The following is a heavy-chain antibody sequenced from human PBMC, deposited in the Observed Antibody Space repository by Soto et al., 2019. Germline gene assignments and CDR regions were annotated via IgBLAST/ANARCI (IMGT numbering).Heavy chain of an antibody. CDR1: GFTFSSYA. Sequence: EVQLLESGGALVQPGGSLRLSCAASGFTFSSYAMSWVRQAPGKGLEWVSGISGSGAGTYYADSVKGRFIISRDNSKNTLYLQMNSLRAEDTAVYYCAKRGGLGAFDIWGQGTMVTVSS. CDR2: ISGSGAGT. D-gene: IGHD3-16*01. J-gene: IGHJ3*02. CDR3: AKRGGLGAFDI. V-gene: IGHV3-23*01.